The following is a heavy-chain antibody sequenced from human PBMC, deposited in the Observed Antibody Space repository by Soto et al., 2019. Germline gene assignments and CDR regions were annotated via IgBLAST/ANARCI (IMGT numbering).Heavy chain of an antibody. CDR1: GGSISSGDYY. D-gene: IGHD3-3*01. V-gene: IGHV4-31*03. Sequence: QVQLQESGPGLVKPSQTLSLTCTVSGGSISSGDYYWSWIRQHPGKGLEWIGYIYYSGSTYYNPSLKSRVTISVDTCKDQFSLKLSSVTAADTAVYYCARWWSGSRQGFDPWGQGTLVTVSS. CDR2: IYYSGST. J-gene: IGHJ5*02. CDR3: ARWWSGSRQGFDP.